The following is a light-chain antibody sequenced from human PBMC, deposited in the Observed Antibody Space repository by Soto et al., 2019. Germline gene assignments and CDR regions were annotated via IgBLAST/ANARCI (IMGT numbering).Light chain of an antibody. J-gene: IGKJ1*01. CDR2: GAS. CDR3: QQYGSSPQT. CDR1: RGISSN. Sequence: EIVLTQSPATLSLSPGESATLSGLASRGISSNLAWYQQKPGQAPRLLIHGASSRATGTPGRFSGSGSGTDFTLTITRLEPEDFAVYYCQQYGSSPQTFGQGTKVDIK. V-gene: IGKV3-20*01.